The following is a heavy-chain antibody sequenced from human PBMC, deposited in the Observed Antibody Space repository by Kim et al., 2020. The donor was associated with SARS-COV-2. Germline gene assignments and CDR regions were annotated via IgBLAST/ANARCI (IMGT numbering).Heavy chain of an antibody. D-gene: IGHD3-10*01. V-gene: IGHV4-59*13. Sequence: SETLSLTCTVSGGSISSYYWSWIRQPPGKGLEWIGYIYYSGSTNYNPSLKSRVTISVDTSKNQFSLKLSSVTAADTAVYYCARDGKGSGSYYNNDAFDIWGQGTMVTVSS. CDR1: GGSISSYY. CDR3: ARDGKGSGSYYNNDAFDI. CDR2: IYYSGST. J-gene: IGHJ3*02.